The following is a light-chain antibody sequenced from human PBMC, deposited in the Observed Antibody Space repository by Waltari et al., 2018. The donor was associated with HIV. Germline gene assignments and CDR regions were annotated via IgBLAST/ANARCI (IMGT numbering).Light chain of an antibody. CDR1: QSLIYSDGNTY. Sequence: DVVLAQSPLSLPVTLGQPASISCKSTQSLIYSDGNTYLNWFHQRPGQAPRRLIYKVSNRDSGIPDRFSGSGSDTEFTLRISRVEAEDVGLYYCMQGSQWPFTFGPGTKVEIK. CDR3: MQGSQWPFT. CDR2: KVS. V-gene: IGKV2-30*01. J-gene: IGKJ3*01.